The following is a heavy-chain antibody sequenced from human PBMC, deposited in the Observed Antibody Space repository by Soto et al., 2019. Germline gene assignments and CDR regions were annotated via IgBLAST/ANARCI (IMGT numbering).Heavy chain of an antibody. D-gene: IGHD3-3*01. CDR2: MNPSTRKS. CDR3: MTRAETHGWSGFGADKYYFDF. CDR1: GYTFTRYY. Sequence: SEKVSCKASGYTFTRYYIYWVRQAPAPARERMEWMNPSTRKSGYAQNFQGRVTMTSDASISSAHMELNVLRPHDMAVYYFMTRAETHGWSGFGADKYYFDFWGRGTLVTVSS. J-gene: IGHJ4*02. V-gene: IGHV1-8*01.